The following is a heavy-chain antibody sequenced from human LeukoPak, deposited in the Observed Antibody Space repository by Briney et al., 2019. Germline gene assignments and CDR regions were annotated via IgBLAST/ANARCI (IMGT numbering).Heavy chain of an antibody. J-gene: IGHJ4*02. D-gene: IGHD1-1*01. Sequence: GWSLRLYCVTSGFTVTTYAMGWVRQAPGTGLEWVSALSGGGETTYYADSVKGRFTISRDNSKNTVSLQMNSLGAEDTAVYYCTRLSGTFGTTSRVLDSWGQGTQVTVSS. CDR2: LSGGGETT. V-gene: IGHV3-23*01. CDR1: GFTVTTYA. CDR3: TRLSGTFGTTSRVLDS.